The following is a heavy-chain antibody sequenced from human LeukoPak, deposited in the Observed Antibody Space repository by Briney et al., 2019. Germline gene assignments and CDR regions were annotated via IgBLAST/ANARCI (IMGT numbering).Heavy chain of an antibody. J-gene: IGHJ4*02. CDR3: AREYSSGWYVDY. CDR1: GGSISSSNW. CDR2: IYHSGST. V-gene: IGHV4-4*02. D-gene: IGHD6-19*01. Sequence: SETLSLTCAVSGGSISSSNWWSWVRQPPGKGLEWIGEIYHSGSTNYNPSLKSRVTISVDKSKKQFSLKLSSVTAADTAVYYCAREYSSGWYVDYWGQGTLVTVSS.